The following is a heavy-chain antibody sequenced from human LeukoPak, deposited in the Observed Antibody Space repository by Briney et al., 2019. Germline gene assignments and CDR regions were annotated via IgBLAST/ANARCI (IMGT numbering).Heavy chain of an antibody. CDR1: GFTFSSYG. CDR2: ISGSGGST. Sequence: GGSLRLSCAASGFTFSSYGMHWVRQAPGKGLEWVSAISGSGGSTYYADSVKGRFTISRDNSKNTLYLQMNSLRAEDTAVYYCAQKGRYGEYDYWGQGTLVTVSS. J-gene: IGHJ4*02. D-gene: IGHD1-26*01. V-gene: IGHV3-23*01. CDR3: AQKGRYGEYDY.